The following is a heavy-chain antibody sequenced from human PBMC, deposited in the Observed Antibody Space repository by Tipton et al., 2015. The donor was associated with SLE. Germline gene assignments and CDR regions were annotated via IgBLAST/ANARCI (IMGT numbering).Heavy chain of an antibody. CDR1: GGSFSGYY. V-gene: IGHV4-34*01. Sequence: TLSLTCAVYGGSFSGYYWSWIRQPPGKGLEWIGEINHSGSTNYNPSLKSRVTISVDTSKNQFSLRLSSVTATDTAVYYCAATGGIVATIGEDWGQGTLVTVSS. CDR3: AATGGIVATIGED. D-gene: IGHD5-12*01. J-gene: IGHJ4*02. CDR2: INHSGST.